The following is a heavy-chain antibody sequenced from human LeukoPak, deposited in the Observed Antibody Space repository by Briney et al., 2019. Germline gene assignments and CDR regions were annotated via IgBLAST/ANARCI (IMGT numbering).Heavy chain of an antibody. V-gene: IGHV3-74*01. Sequence: GGSLGLSCAASGFTFSSYWMHWVRQAPGKGLVWVSRINSDGSSTSYADSVKGRFTISRDNAKNTLYLQMNSLRAEDTAVYYCASGGESGYSYGYEADYWGQGTLVTVSS. CDR2: INSDGSST. CDR1: GFTFSSYW. D-gene: IGHD5-18*01. CDR3: ASGGESGYSYGYEADY. J-gene: IGHJ4*02.